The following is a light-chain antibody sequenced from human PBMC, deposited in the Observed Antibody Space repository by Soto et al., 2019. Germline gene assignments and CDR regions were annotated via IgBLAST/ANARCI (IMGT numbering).Light chain of an antibody. CDR2: GAS. V-gene: IGKV3-20*01. CDR3: QHYGNS. CDR1: QSVSSTY. J-gene: IGKJ2*01. Sequence: EIVLTQSPGTLSLSPGERATLSCRASQSVSSTYLAWYQQKPGQAPRLLIYGASNRATGIPDRFSGSGSGTDFTLTISRLEPEDFAVYYCQHYGNSFGQGTKLEIK.